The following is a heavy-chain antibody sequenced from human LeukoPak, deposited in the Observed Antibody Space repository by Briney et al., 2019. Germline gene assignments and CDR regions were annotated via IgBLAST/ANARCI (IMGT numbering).Heavy chain of an antibody. V-gene: IGHV4-34*01. J-gene: IGHJ5*02. CDR3: ARSPPERLKGSGRKRWFDP. CDR1: GGSFSGYY. Sequence: SETLSLTYAVYGGSFSGYYWSWIRQPPGKGLEWIGEINHSGSTNYNPSLKSRVTISVDTSKNQFSLKLSSVTAADTAVYYCARSPPERLKGSGRKRWFDPWGQGTLVTVSS. D-gene: IGHD3-10*01. CDR2: INHSGST.